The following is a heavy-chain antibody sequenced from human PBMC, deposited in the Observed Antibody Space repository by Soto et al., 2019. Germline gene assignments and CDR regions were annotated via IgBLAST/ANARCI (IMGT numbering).Heavy chain of an antibody. V-gene: IGHV3-74*01. D-gene: IGHD4-17*01. CDR2: INPDGSST. Sequence: EVPLVESGGGLVQPGGSLRLSCAASGLTFSRYWMHWVRQAPGKGLVWVSHINPDGSSTSHADSVKGRFTISRDNAKNTLYLHMNGLRVDDTAVYYCASSFGDTGYWGQGTLVTVSS. J-gene: IGHJ4*02. CDR3: ASSFGDTGY. CDR1: GLTFSRYW.